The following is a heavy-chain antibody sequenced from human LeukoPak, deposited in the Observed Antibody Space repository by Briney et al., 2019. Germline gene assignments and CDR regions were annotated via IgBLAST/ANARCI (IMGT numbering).Heavy chain of an antibody. Sequence: SETLSLTCAVSGYSISSGYYWGWIRQPPGKGLEWIGSIYHSGSTYYNPSLKSRVTISVDTSKNQFSLKLSFVTAADTAVYYCARGGVYGSGWYPYYFDYWGQGTLVTVSS. CDR3: ARGGVYGSGWYPYYFDY. CDR2: IYHSGST. D-gene: IGHD6-19*01. CDR1: GYSISSGYY. V-gene: IGHV4-38-2*01. J-gene: IGHJ4*02.